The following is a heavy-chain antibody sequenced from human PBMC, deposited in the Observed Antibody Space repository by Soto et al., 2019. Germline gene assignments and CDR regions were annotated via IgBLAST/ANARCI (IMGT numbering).Heavy chain of an antibody. V-gene: IGHV1-69*12. CDR1: VGTLSSYA. CDR3: ARALGQLVRGEVDY. J-gene: IGHJ4*02. CDR2: IITIFGTA. Sequence: QVQLVQSGAEVKKPRSAVKVSCQASVGTLSSYAISWVRKEPRQGFEWMGGIITIFGTANYAQKFQGRVTITADESTSTAYMEPSSPRTEDTAVYYCARALGQLVRGEVDYRVQGTMVTVSS. D-gene: IGHD6-6*01.